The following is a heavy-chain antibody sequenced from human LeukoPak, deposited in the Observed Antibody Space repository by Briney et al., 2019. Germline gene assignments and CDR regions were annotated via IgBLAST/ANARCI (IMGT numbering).Heavy chain of an antibody. CDR1: GFTFSSYA. CDR2: ISGSGGST. V-gene: IGHV3-23*01. Sequence: GGSLRLSCAASGFTFSSYAMSWVRQAPGKGLEWVSAISGSGGSTYYADSVKGRFTISRDNSKNTLYLQMNSLKAEDTAVYYCARVYDSSGYYPLYYWGQGTLVTVSS. J-gene: IGHJ4*02. D-gene: IGHD3-22*01. CDR3: ARVYDSSGYYPLYY.